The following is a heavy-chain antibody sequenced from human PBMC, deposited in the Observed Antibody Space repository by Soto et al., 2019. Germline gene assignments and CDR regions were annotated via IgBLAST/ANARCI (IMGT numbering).Heavy chain of an antibody. Sequence: EVQVLESGGGLVQPGGSLRLSCEGSGFTVSSHAMTWIRQAPGKGPEWVSTITADGGTYYADSVKGRFAMSRDTSESTLYLQMNSMGAEDTAAYLCAPHVSGSGGRCKYDAFAIRGQGTMVTVSS. V-gene: IGHV3-23*01. CDR3: APHVSGSGGRCKYDAFAI. D-gene: IGHD2-15*01. J-gene: IGHJ3*02. CDR2: ITADGGT. CDR1: GFTVSSHA.